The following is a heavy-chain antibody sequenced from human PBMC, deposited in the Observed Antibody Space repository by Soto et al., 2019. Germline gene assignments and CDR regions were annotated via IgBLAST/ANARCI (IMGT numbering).Heavy chain of an antibody. J-gene: IGHJ3*02. V-gene: IGHV3-23*01. Sequence: GGSLRLSCAASGFTFSSYAMSWVRQAPGKGLEWVSAISGSGGSTYYADSVKGRFTISRDNSKNTLYLQMNSLRAEDTAVYYCAKDSTAREVGYLTEDAFDIWGQGTMVTVSS. D-gene: IGHD2-8*02. CDR3: AKDSTAREVGYLTEDAFDI. CDR2: ISGSGGST. CDR1: GFTFSSYA.